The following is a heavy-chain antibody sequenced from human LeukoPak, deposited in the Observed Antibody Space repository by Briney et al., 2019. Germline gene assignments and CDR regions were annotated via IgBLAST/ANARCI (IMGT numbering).Heavy chain of an antibody. CDR3: ARAGAVAGTGNDY. CDR1: GYTFTSYD. V-gene: IGHV1-2*02. J-gene: IGHJ4*02. Sequence: ASVKVSCKASGYTFTSYDINWVRQATGQGLEWMGWINPNSGGTDYAQKFQGRVTMTRDTSISTAYMELSRLRSDDTAVYYCARAGAVAGTGNDYWGQGTLVTVSS. CDR2: INPNSGGT. D-gene: IGHD6-19*01.